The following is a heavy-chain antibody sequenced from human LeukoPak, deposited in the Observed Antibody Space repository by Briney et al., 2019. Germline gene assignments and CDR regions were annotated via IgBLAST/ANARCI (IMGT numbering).Heavy chain of an antibody. CDR3: VRDSGSSYGYYFLH. Sequence: GGSLRLSCAASVFTFNSYSMYWVRQPPAKGLEWVSSISSSSSHMFYADSVKGRFSISRDNANNSLYLQMNSLRAEDTAVYYCVRDSGSSYGYYFLHWGQGTLVTVSS. CDR2: ISSSSSHM. CDR1: VFTFNSYS. D-gene: IGHD1-26*01. V-gene: IGHV3-21*01. J-gene: IGHJ1*01.